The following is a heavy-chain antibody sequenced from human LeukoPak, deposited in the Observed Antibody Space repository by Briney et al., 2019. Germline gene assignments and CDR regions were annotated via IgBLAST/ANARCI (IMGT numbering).Heavy chain of an antibody. CDR2: IKKDGTDK. CDR1: GFTFRDYW. CDR3: AKHGDYCFDY. D-gene: IGHD4-17*01. Sequence: GGSLRLSCAASGFTFRDYWMGWVRQAPGKGLEWVANIKKDGTDKYYVDSVKGRFTISRDNAKNSLFLQINSLRADDTAVYYCAKHGDYCFDYWGQGTLVTVSS. J-gene: IGHJ4*01. V-gene: IGHV3-7*03.